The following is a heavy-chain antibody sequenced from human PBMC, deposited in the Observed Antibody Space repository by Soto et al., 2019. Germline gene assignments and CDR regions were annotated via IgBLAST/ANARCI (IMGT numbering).Heavy chain of an antibody. Sequence: GGSLRLSCAASGFTFTNYAMGWVRQAPGKGLEWVSAIGGSGGTTYSADSVKGRFTISRDNPKNTLYLQMHILRAEDTALYYCAKTAEAVAGTVYDYWGQGTLVTVSS. CDR3: AKTAEAVAGTVYDY. J-gene: IGHJ4*02. D-gene: IGHD6-19*01. CDR1: GFTFTNYA. V-gene: IGHV3-23*01. CDR2: IGGSGGTT.